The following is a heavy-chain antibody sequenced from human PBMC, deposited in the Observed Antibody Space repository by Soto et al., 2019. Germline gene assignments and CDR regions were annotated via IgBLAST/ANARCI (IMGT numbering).Heavy chain of an antibody. CDR2: IWYDGSNK. CDR3: ARDYYGDYDWGACDI. V-gene: IGHV3-33*01. D-gene: IGHD4-17*01. Sequence: GGSLRLSCAASGFTFSSYGMHWVRQAPGKGLEWVAVIWYDGSNKYYVDSVKGRFTISRDNSKNRLYLQMNSLRAEETAVYYCARDYYGDYDWGACDIWGQGTMVTVSS. CDR1: GFTFSSYG. J-gene: IGHJ3*02.